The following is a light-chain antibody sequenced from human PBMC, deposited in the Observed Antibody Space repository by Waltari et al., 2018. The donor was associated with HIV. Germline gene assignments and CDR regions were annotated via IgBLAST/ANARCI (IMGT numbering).Light chain of an antibody. Sequence: DIQMTQSPSTLSASVGDRVTITCRASQSISSWLAWYQQKPGKAPKLLIYKASSLESGVPSRFSGSGSGTEFTLTISSLQPDDFATYYCQQCHSYSSFGQGTKVEIK. V-gene: IGKV1-5*03. CDR1: QSISSW. CDR3: QQCHSYSS. J-gene: IGKJ1*01. CDR2: KAS.